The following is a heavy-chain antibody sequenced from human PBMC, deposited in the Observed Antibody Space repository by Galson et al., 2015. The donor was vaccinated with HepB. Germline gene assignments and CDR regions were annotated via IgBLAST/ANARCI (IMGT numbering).Heavy chain of an antibody. CDR1: GYTFTSYA. CDR3: ARDESAAAKFPYYYYGMDV. Sequence: SVKVSCKASGYTFTSYAMHWVRQAPGQRLEWMGWINAGNGNTKYSQKFQGRVTITRDTSASTAYMELSSLRSEDTAVYYCARDESAAAKFPYYYYGMDVWGQGTTVTVSS. J-gene: IGHJ6*02. D-gene: IGHD6-13*01. CDR2: INAGNGNT. V-gene: IGHV1-3*01.